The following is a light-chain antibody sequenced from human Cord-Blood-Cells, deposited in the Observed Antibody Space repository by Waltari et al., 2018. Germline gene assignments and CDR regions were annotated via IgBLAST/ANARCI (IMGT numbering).Light chain of an antibody. CDR1: SSDVGSYNL. CDR2: VGS. J-gene: IGLJ3*02. Sequence: QSALTQPASVSGSPGQSITIPCTGTSSDVGSYNLVSWYQQHPGKAPKLMIYVGSKRPSGVSNRFSGSKSGNTASLTISGLQAEDEADYYCCSYAGSSTLVFGGGTKLTVL. CDR3: CSYAGSSTLV. V-gene: IGLV2-23*01.